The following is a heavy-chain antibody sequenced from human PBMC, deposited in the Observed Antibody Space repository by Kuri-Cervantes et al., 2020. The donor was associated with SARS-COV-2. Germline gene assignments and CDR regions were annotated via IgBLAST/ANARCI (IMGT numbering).Heavy chain of an antibody. CDR1: GYTFTSYA. V-gene: IGHV1-3*01. CDR3: ARWMWIAAAGNWKDTAMVSDY. J-gene: IGHJ4*02. D-gene: IGHD6-13*01. Sequence: ASVKVSCKASGYTFTSYAMHWVRQAPGQRLEWMGWINAGNGNTKYSQKFQGRVTITRDTSASTAYMELSSLRSEDTAVYYCARWMWIAAAGNWKDTAMVSDYWGQGTLVTVSS. CDR2: INAGNGNT.